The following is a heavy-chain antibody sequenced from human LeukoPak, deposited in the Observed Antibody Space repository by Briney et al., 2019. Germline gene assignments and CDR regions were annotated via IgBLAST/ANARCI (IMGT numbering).Heavy chain of an antibody. CDR3: ARDSAAPYGSGSYDPYYFDY. J-gene: IGHJ4*02. V-gene: IGHV1-2*02. CDR1: GYTFTGYY. Sequence: ASVKVSCKASGYTFTGYYMHWVRQAPGQGLEWMGWINPRSGGTNYAQKFQGRVTMTRDTSISTAYMELSRLRSDDTAVYYCARDSAAPYGSGSYDPYYFDYWGQGTLVTVSS. CDR2: INPRSGGT. D-gene: IGHD3-10*01.